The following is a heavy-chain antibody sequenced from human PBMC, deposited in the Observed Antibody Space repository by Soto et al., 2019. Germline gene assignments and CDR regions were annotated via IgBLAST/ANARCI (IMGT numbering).Heavy chain of an antibody. Sequence: ASVKVSCKASGFTFTSSAVQWVRQARGQRLEWIGWIVVGSGNTNYAQKFQERVTITRDMSTSTAYMELSSPRSEDTAVYYCAADETIFGVVIPPYGMDVWGQGTTVTVSS. CDR1: GFTFTSSA. V-gene: IGHV1-58*01. CDR2: IVVGSGNT. D-gene: IGHD3-3*01. J-gene: IGHJ6*02. CDR3: AADETIFGVVIPPYGMDV.